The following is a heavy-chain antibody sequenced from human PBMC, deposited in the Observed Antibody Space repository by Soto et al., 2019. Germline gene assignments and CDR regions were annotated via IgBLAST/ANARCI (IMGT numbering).Heavy chain of an antibody. Sequence: GGSLRLSCAASGFTFDDYAMHWVRQAPGKGLEWVSGISWDSGNIGYADSVKGRFTISRDNAKNSLYLQMNSLRAEDTALYYWGQYRAGQGGPLDGWGKGTKVTVYS. CDR2: ISWDSGNI. V-gene: IGHV3-9*01. J-gene: IGHJ6*04. CDR1: GFTFDDYA. CDR3: GQYRAGQGGPLDG. D-gene: IGHD3-10*01.